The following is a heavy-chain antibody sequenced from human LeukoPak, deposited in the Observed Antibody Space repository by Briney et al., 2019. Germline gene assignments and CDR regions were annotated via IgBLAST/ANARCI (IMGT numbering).Heavy chain of an antibody. J-gene: IGHJ4*02. CDR3: ATSDYEARYDFDL. V-gene: IGHV3-74*01. D-gene: IGHD3-16*01. CDR2: INSDGSST. CDR1: SFTFSNYW. Sequence: PGGSLRISCAPSSFTFSNYWMHSVRHELGKGLVWVSRINSDGSSTDYEDSVKGGLTTSTDNAKNTLSLQQNTLRAAATAAYYCATSDYEARYDFDLWGEGALGTVSS.